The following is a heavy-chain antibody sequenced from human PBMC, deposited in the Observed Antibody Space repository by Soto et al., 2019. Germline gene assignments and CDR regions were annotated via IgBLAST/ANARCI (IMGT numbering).Heavy chain of an antibody. CDR1: GGSISSYY. CDR3: ARDVTSNQICFDF. CDR2: IYYSGST. Sequence: SETLCLTCTVSGGSISSYYWSGIRQPPGKGLEWIGYIYYSGSTNYNPSLKSRVTISVDTSKNQFSLKLSSTTAADTAVSYCARDVTSNQICFDFWGQGTLVTVSS. V-gene: IGHV4-59*01. D-gene: IGHD2-2*01. J-gene: IGHJ5*01.